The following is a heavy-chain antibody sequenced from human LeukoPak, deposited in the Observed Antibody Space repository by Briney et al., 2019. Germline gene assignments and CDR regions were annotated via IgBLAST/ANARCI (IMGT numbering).Heavy chain of an antibody. CDR1: GGSISSTTW. J-gene: IGHJ4*02. CDR3: AKDLDYTTYGYYFDY. CDR2: IHHSGST. D-gene: IGHD4-11*01. V-gene: IGHV4-4*02. Sequence: SETLSLTCAVSGGSISSTTWWTWVRQSPGKGLEWIGEIHHSGSTNYNPSLKSRVTIAVDKSKNQFSLKVTSVTAADTAVYYCAKDLDYTTYGYYFDYWGQGTLVTVSS.